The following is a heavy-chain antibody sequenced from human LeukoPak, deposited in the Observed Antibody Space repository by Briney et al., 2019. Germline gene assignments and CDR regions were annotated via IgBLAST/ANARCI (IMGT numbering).Heavy chain of an antibody. D-gene: IGHD5-18*01. CDR3: ARVKIQLWVDY. CDR2: INSDGSST. V-gene: IGHV3-74*01. CDR1: GFTLSGYW. Sequence: PGGSLRLSCAASGFTLSGYWMHWVRQAPGKGLVWVSRINSDGSSTSYADSVKGRFTISRDNAKNTLYLQMNSLRAEDTAVYYCARVKIQLWVDYWGQGTLVTVSS. J-gene: IGHJ4*02.